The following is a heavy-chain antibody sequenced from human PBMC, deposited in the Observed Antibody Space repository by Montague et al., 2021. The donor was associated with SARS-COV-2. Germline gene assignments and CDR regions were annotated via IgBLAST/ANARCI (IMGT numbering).Heavy chain of an antibody. CDR1: GFTFSSYS. CDR3: ARDLRWGYYDILTGYYRPLDY. V-gene: IGHV3-48*02. J-gene: IGHJ4*02. D-gene: IGHD3-9*01. Sequence: SLRLSCAASGFTFSSYSMNWVRQAPGKGLEWVSYISSSSSTIYYADSVKGRFTISRDNAKNSLYLQMNSLRDEDTAVYYCARDLRWGYYDILTGYYRPLDYWGQGTLVTVSS. CDR2: ISSSSSTI.